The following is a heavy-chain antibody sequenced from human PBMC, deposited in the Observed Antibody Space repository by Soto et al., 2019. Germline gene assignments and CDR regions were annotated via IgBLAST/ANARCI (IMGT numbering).Heavy chain of an antibody. Sequence: GESLKISCKGSGYTFANYWIGWVRQRPGKGLDWVGIIYPAESETRYSPSFQGQVTISADKSISTAYLQWSSLKASDTAMYYCARPGSDYAFDIWGQGTMVTVSS. CDR1: GYTFANYW. CDR3: ARPGSDYAFDI. J-gene: IGHJ3*02. D-gene: IGHD2-21*02. V-gene: IGHV5-51*01. CDR2: IYPAESET.